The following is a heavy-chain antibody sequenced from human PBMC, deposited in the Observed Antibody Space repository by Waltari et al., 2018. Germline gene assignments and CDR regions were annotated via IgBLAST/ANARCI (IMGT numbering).Heavy chain of an antibody. D-gene: IGHD1-26*01. CDR2: IYYSGCT. CDR1: GGSISSSSYY. Sequence: QLQLQESGPGLVKPSETLSLTCTVSGGSISSSSYYWGWIRQPPGKGLEWIGSIYYSGCTYYNPPLKSRVTISVDTSKNQFSLKLSSVTAADTAVYYCARHRIVGATSFDYWGQGTLVTVSS. CDR3: ARHRIVGATSFDY. J-gene: IGHJ4*02. V-gene: IGHV4-39*01.